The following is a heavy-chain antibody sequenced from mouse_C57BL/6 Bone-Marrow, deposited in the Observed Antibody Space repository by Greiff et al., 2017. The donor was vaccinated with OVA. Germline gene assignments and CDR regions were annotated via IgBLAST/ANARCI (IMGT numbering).Heavy chain of an antibody. J-gene: IGHJ3*01. D-gene: IGHD2-3*01. Sequence: QVQLQQPGTDLVKPGASVKLSCKASGYTFTSYWMHWVKQRPGQGLEWIGNINPSNGGTNYNEKFKSKATLTVDKSSSTAYMQLSSLTSEDSAVYDCARGGIYDGYLAWFAYWGQGTLVTVSA. V-gene: IGHV1-53*01. CDR3: ARGGIYDGYLAWFAY. CDR2: INPSNGGT. CDR1: GYTFTSYW.